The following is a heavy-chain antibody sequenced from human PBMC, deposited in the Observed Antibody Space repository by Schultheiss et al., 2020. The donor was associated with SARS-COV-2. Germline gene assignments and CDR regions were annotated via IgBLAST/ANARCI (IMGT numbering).Heavy chain of an antibody. CDR2: ISGSGGST. D-gene: IGHD6-19*01. CDR3: ARDRGWYYFDY. V-gene: IGHV3-23*01. Sequence: GGSLRLSCAASGFTFSSYAMSWVRQAPGKGLEWVSVISGSGGSTYYADPVKGRFTISRDNSKNTLYLQMNSLRAEDTAVYYCARDRGWYYFDYWGQGTLVTVSS. CDR1: GFTFSSYA. J-gene: IGHJ4*02.